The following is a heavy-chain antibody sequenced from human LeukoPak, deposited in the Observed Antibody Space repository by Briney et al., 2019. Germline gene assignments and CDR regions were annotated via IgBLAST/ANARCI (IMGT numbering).Heavy chain of an antibody. CDR3: AKNARIVEFDY. Sequence: GGSLRLSCAASGFTFSNYVMTWVRRAPGKGLEWVSSIDTSGGSTSYADSVKGRFTISRDNSKNTLYLQMTSLRVEDTAVYYCAKNARIVEFDYWGQGNLVTVSS. V-gene: IGHV3-23*01. D-gene: IGHD1-26*01. CDR2: IDTSGGST. CDR1: GFTFSNYV. J-gene: IGHJ4*02.